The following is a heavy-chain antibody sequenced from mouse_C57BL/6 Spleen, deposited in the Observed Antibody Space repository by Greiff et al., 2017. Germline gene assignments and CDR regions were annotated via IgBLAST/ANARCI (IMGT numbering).Heavy chain of an antibody. Sequence: QVQLQQPGAELVRPGSSVKLSCKASGYTFTSYWMHWVKQRPIQGLEWIGHIDPSDSETHYNQKFKDKATFTVDKSSSTASMQLSSLTSEVSAVYYCARLGAGIYFDYWGQGTTLTVSS. CDR2: IDPSDSET. CDR3: ARLGAGIYFDY. V-gene: IGHV1-52*01. J-gene: IGHJ2*01. D-gene: IGHD3-3*01. CDR1: GYTFTSYW.